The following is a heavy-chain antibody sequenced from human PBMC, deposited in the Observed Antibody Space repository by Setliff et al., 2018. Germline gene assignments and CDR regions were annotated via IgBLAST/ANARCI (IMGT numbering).Heavy chain of an antibody. V-gene: IGHV4-38-2*01. CDR2: IYHSGST. D-gene: IGHD3-9*01. CDR1: GYSISSGYY. Sequence: KPSETLSLTCAVSGYSISSGYYWGWIRQPPGKGLEWIGSIYHSGSTYYNPSLKSRVTISVDTSKNQFSLKLSSVTAADTAVYYCARQLRYFDWLHPLGYFDYWGQGTLVTVSS. CDR3: ARQLRYFDWLHPLGYFDY. J-gene: IGHJ4*02.